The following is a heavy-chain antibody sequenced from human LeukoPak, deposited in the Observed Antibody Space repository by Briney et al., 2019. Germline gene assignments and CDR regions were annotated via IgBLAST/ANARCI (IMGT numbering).Heavy chain of an antibody. J-gene: IGHJ5*02. CDR3: TTEIRELIYWFDP. D-gene: IGHD1-26*01. V-gene: IGHV3-15*01. CDR1: GFTFSNAW. Sequence: PGGSLRLSCAASGFTFSNAWMSWVRQAPGKGLEWVGRIKSKTDGGTTDYAAPVKGRFTISRDESKNTLYLQMNSLKTEDTAVYYCTTEIRELIYWFDPWGQGTLVTVSS. CDR2: IKSKTDGGTT.